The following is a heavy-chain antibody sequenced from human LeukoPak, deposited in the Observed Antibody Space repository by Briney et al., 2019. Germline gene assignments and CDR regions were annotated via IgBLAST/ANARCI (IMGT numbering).Heavy chain of an antibody. Sequence: SGGSLRLSCAASGFTFSSYAMSWVRQAPGKGLEWVSAISGSGGSTYYADSVKGRFTISRDNSKNTLYLQMNSLRAEDTAVYYCAKDLEYDILTGYYWGFLDYWGQGTLVTVSS. CDR3: AKDLEYDILTGYYWGFLDY. CDR2: ISGSGGST. V-gene: IGHV3-23*01. D-gene: IGHD3-9*01. J-gene: IGHJ4*02. CDR1: GFTFSSYA.